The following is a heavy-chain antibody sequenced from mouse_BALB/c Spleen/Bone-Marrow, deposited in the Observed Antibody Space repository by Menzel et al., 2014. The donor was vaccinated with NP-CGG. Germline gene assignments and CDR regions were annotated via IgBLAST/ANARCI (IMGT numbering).Heavy chain of an antibody. CDR3: ARQIYFPYFDY. V-gene: IGHV5-12-2*01. CDR2: ISNGGGST. Sequence: EVMLVESGGGLVQPGGSLKLSRAASGFTFSSYTMSWVRQTPEKRLEWVAYISNGGGSTYYPDTVKGRFTISRDNAKNTLYLQMSSLKSEDTAMYYCARQIYFPYFDYWGQGTTLTVSS. CDR1: GFTFSSYT. J-gene: IGHJ2*01. D-gene: IGHD2-1*01.